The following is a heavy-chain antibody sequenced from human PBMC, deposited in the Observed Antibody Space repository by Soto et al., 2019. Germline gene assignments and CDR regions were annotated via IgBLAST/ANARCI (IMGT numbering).Heavy chain of an antibody. CDR2: ISGSGST. CDR1: GGSISSGTYY. CDR3: ARDQGYPYGYSFDF. D-gene: IGHD2-15*01. V-gene: IGHV4-31*03. Sequence: QVQLQESGPGLVKPSQALALTCTVSGGSISSGTYYWSWIRQHPGKGLEWIGYISGSGSTYYSPSLKSRVLMSLDTSENQFSLRLTSVTAADTAVYYCARDQGYPYGYSFDFWGQGALVTVSS. J-gene: IGHJ4*02.